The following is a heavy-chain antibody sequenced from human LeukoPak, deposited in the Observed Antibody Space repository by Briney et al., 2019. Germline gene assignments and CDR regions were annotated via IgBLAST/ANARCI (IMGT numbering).Heavy chain of an antibody. J-gene: IGHJ6*03. CDR3: ARDTYATVVTGGHYYYYYMDV. CDR2: IYYSGST. CDR1: GGSISSYY. V-gene: IGHV4-59*12. Sequence: SETLSLTCTVSGGSISSYYWSWIRQPPGKGLEWIGYIYYSGSTNYNPSLKSRVTISVDTSKNQFSLKLSSVTAADTAVYYCARDTYATVVTGGHYYYYYMDVWGKGTTVTVSS. D-gene: IGHD4-23*01.